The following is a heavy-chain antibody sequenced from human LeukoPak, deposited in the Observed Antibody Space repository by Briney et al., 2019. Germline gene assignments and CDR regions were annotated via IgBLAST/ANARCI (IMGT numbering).Heavy chain of an antibody. J-gene: IGHJ4*02. CDR1: GFTFSSYI. Sequence: GGSLRLSCSASGFTFSSYIMHWARQAPGKGLEYVSAITSDGDTTYYADSVKGRVTISRDNSKNTLYLQMSSLRAEDTAVYYCVKDDSYYYDSSGRDSWGQGTLVTVSS. V-gene: IGHV3-64D*09. D-gene: IGHD3-22*01. CDR3: VKDDSYYYDSSGRDS. CDR2: ITSDGDTT.